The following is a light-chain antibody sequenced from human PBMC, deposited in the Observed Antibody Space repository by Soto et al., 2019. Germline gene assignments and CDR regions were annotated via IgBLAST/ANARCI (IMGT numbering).Light chain of an antibody. CDR3: HQYDSSPST. V-gene: IGKV3-20*01. Sequence: EIVLTQSPGTLSLSPGERATLSCRASQSVSSSYLAWYQQKPGQAPRLLIYGASNRATGIPDRFSGSGSGTGFTLTISRLEPEDFAVYYCHQYDSSPSTFGQGTKVDI. CDR1: QSVSSSY. J-gene: IGKJ1*01. CDR2: GAS.